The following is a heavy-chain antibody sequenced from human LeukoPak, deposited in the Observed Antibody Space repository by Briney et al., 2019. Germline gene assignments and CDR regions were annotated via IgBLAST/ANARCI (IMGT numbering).Heavy chain of an antibody. CDR1: GGTFSSYA. CDR3: ARSDDSRYFDWFQFINSPWFDP. D-gene: IGHD3-9*01. J-gene: IGHJ5*02. Sequence: SVKVSCKASGGTFSSYAISWVRQAPGQGLEWMGGIIPIFGTANYAQKFQGRVTITADESTSTAYMELSRLRSDDTAVYYCARSDDSRYFDWFQFINSPWFDPWGQGTLVTVSS. CDR2: IIPIFGTA. V-gene: IGHV1-69*13.